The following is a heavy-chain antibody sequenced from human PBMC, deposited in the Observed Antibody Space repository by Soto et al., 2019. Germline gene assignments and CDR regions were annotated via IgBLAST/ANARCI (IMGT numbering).Heavy chain of an antibody. J-gene: IGHJ4*02. CDR3: ARYYYDSSGYYRTFDY. D-gene: IGHD3-22*01. V-gene: IGHV4-34*09. CDR1: GGSVNGYY. Sequence: PSETLSLTCAVYGGSVNGYYWNWIRQPPGKGLEWIGEINHTGGTHYNPSLKSRVTISVDTSKNQFSLKLSSVTAADTAVYYCARYYYDSSGYYRTFDYWGQGTLVTAPQ. CDR2: INHTGGT.